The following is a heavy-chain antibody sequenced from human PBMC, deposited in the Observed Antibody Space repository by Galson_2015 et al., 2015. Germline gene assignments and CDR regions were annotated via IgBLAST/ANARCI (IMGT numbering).Heavy chain of an antibody. CDR1: GFTFSSNA. J-gene: IGHJ3*02. V-gene: IGHV3-30*10. CDR3: ARDSGYCSSSSCSGAFDI. D-gene: IGHD2-2*01. Sequence: SLRLSCAASGFTFSSNAMHWVRQAPGKGLEWVAVILYDGSNKYYTDSVKGRFTISRDKSKNTLYLQMNGLRAEDTAVYYCARDSGYCSSSSCSGAFDIWGQGTMVTVSS. CDR2: ILYDGSNK.